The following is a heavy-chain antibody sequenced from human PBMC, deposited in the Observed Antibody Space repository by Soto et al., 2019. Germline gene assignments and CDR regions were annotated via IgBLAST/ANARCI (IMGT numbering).Heavy chain of an antibody. V-gene: IGHV3-74*01. J-gene: IGHJ3*02. D-gene: IGHD3-10*01. CDR1: GFTFSSYA. CDR3: ARDRGYPDSFDI. CDR2: INSDGSTI. Sequence: GGSLRLSCAASGFTFSSYAMHWVRQVPGKGLVWVSHINSDGSTIVYADSVKGRFTISRDNAKSTLFLQMNSLRVEDTAVYYCARDRGYPDSFDIWGQGTMVTVSS.